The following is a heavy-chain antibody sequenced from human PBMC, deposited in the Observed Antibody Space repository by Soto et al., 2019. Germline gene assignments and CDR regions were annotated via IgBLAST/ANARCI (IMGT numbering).Heavy chain of an antibody. CDR1: GGSLTSNNW. D-gene: IGHD1-7*01. J-gene: IGHJ4*02. Sequence: SVTLSLTCAVAGGSLTSNNWWSCVRQPPGQGLEGTGEIYLTGSTNYIPSLKTRVTISLDKSENQFSLKVTSLTAADTAVYYCASRDPGTSVDYWGQGTLVTVSS. V-gene: IGHV4-4*02. CDR2: IYLTGST. CDR3: ASRDPGTSVDY.